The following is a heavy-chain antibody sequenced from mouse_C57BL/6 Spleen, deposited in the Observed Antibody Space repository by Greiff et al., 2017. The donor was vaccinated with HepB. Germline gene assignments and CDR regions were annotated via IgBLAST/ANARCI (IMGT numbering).Heavy chain of an antibody. D-gene: IGHD1-1*01. Sequence: QVQLKESGAELVRPGASVTLSCKASGYTFTDYEMHWVKQTPVHGLEWIGAIDPETGGTAYNQKFKGKAILTADKSSSTAYMELRSLTSEDSAVYYCTRDHITTVVAPHAMDDWGQGTSVTVSS. CDR2: IDPETGGT. J-gene: IGHJ4*01. V-gene: IGHV1-15*01. CDR3: TRDHITTVVAPHAMDD. CDR1: GYTFTDYE.